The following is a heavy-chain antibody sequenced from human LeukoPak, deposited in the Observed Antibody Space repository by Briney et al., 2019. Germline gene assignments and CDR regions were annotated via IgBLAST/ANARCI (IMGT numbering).Heavy chain of an antibody. D-gene: IGHD2-2*02. V-gene: IGHV3-7*01. Sequence: PGGSLRLSCAASGFTFSSYWMSWVRQAPGKGLEWVANIKQGGGEKYYVDSVKGRFTISRDNAKNSLYLQMNSLRAEDTAVYYCARDDTHYYYGMDVWGQGTTVTVSS. CDR3: ARDDTHYYYGMDV. J-gene: IGHJ6*02. CDR2: IKQGGGEK. CDR1: GFTFSSYW.